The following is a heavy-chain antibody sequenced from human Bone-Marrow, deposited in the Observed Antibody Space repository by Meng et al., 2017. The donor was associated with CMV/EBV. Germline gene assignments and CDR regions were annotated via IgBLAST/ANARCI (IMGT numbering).Heavy chain of an antibody. V-gene: IGHV3-30*04. Sequence: GESLKISCAASGFTFSSYAMHWVRQAPGKGLEWVAVISYDGSNKYYADSVKGRFTISRDNSKNTLYLQMNSLRAEDTAVYYCARVGDLYQPRDYYYGMDVWGQGPMVTGSS. CDR1: GFTFSSYA. CDR2: ISYDGSNK. CDR3: ARVGDLYQPRDYYYGMDV. J-gene: IGHJ6*02. D-gene: IGHD2-2*01.